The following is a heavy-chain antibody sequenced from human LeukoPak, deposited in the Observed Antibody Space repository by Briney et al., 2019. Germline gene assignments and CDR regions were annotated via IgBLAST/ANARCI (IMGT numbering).Heavy chain of an antibody. D-gene: IGHD3-22*01. J-gene: IGHJ4*02. CDR2: IDRNSGGT. CDR1: GFFFSAYQ. Sequence: ASVRVSCKTSGFFFSAYQMHWLRQAPGHGLEWMGWIDRNSGGTNIAQNFQGRVTMTRDTSISTAYMELSRLRSDDTAVYYCARAGYYDTSGYYHPFDYWGQGILVTVSS. V-gene: IGHV1-2*02. CDR3: ARAGYYDTSGYYHPFDY.